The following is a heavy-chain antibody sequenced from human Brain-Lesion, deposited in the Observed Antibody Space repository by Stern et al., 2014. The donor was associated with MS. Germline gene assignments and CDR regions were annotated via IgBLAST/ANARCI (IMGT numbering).Heavy chain of an antibody. J-gene: IGHJ6*02. Sequence: VQLVESGAEVKKPGASVKVSCKVSGYTLTEFSMHWVRQAPGKGLEWMGGFDPEDGETIYAQKFQGRVAMTEDTSTDTAYMEPSSLRSEDTAVYYCATGGRVGAPTYYGMDVWGQGTAVTVSS. CDR3: ATGGRVGAPTYYGMDV. CDR2: FDPEDGET. V-gene: IGHV1-24*01. D-gene: IGHD1-26*01. CDR1: GYTLTEFS.